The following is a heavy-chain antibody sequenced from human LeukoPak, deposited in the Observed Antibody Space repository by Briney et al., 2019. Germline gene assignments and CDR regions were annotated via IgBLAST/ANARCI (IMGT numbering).Heavy chain of an antibody. CDR1: GYTFTGYY. D-gene: IGHD4-17*01. V-gene: IGHV1-2*06. J-gene: IGHJ4*02. CDR3: ARGTGNYGDYVVY. Sequence: ASVKVSCKASGYTFTGYYMHWVRQAPGQGLEWMGRINPNSGGTNYAQKFQGRVTMTRDTSISTAYMELNRLRSDGTAVYYCARGTGNYGDYVVYWGQGTLVTVSS. CDR2: INPNSGGT.